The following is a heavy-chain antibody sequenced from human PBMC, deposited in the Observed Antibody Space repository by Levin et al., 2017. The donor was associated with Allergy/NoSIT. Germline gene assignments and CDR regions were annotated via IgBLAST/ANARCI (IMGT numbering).Heavy chain of an antibody. D-gene: IGHD3-10*01. V-gene: IGHV3-43D*03. CDR3: AKDKLSHAPSGIDY. J-gene: IGHJ4*02. CDR2: VSWDGGSA. CDR1: GFIFDDYA. Sequence: GGSLRLSCAASGFIFDDYAMHWVRQAPGKGLEWVSLVSWDGGSAYYADSVKGRFTISRDNSKNSLYLQMHTLRAADTALYYCAKDKLSHAPSGIDYWGQGTLVTVSS.